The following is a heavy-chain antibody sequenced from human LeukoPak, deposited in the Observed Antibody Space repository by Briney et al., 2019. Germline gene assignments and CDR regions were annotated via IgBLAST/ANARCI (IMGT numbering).Heavy chain of an antibody. CDR1: GYTFTGYY. V-gene: IGHV1-2*02. D-gene: IGHD3-3*01. CDR2: INPNSGAT. J-gene: IGHJ4*02. Sequence: ASVKVSCKASGYTFTGYYIHWVRHAPGEGLEWMGWINPNSGATKYAQQFQGRVTMTRDTSISTAYMELSRLRSDDTAVYYCARGHYDFWSEYWGQGTLVTVSS. CDR3: ARGHYDFWSEY.